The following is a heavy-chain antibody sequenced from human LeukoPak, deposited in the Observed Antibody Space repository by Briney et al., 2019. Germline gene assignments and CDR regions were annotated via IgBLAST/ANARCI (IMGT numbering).Heavy chain of an antibody. CDR1: GGSISSNRHY. Sequence: SETLSLTCTVSGGSISSNRHYWGWIRQPPGKGLEWIGNIYYRGSIAYNPSLSSRVTMSIDTSKNQFSLKLSSVTAADTAVYYCARGEYSGSTYYFDYWGQGTLVTVSS. V-gene: IGHV4-39*01. D-gene: IGHD1-26*01. CDR2: IYYRGSI. CDR3: ARGEYSGSTYYFDY. J-gene: IGHJ4*02.